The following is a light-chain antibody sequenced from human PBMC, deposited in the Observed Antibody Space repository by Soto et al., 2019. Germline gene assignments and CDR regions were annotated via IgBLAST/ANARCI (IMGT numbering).Light chain of an antibody. CDR1: QSLLHSNGYNY. Sequence: EIVVTRSPLSLPVTPGEPASISCRSSQSLLHSNGYNYLDWYLQKPGQSPQLLIYLGSNRSSGVPDRFSGSGSGTDFTLKISRVEAEDVGVYYCMQALQTPLFTFGPGT. V-gene: IGKV2-28*01. CDR3: MQALQTPLFT. J-gene: IGKJ3*01. CDR2: LGS.